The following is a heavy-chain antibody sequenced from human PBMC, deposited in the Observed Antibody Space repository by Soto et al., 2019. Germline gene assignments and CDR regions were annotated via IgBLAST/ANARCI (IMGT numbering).Heavy chain of an antibody. CDR1: GFTFSSYA. CDR3: AKESWLIGGSSGYYYFDY. D-gene: IGHD3-22*01. V-gene: IGHV3-23*01. CDR2: ISGSGGST. J-gene: IGHJ4*02. Sequence: GGSLRLSCAASGFTFSSYAMSWVRQAPGKGLEWVSAISGSGGSTYYADSVKGRFTISRDNSKNTLYLQMNSLRAEDTAVYYCAKESWLIGGSSGYYYFDYWGQGTLVTVSS.